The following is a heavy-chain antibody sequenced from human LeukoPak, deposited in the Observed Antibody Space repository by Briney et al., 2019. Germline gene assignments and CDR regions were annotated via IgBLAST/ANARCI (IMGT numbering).Heavy chain of an antibody. Sequence: SETLSLTCTVSGYSISSTYYGAWIRQPPGKGLEWIATISHSGSTYYTPSLESRLTISLDTSRNHFSLRLSAVTAADTAVYYCARVNAPVATFDYWGLGTLVAVSS. CDR1: GYSISSTYY. J-gene: IGHJ4*02. CDR2: ISHSGST. V-gene: IGHV4-38-2*02. CDR3: ARVNAPVATFDY. D-gene: IGHD1-1*01.